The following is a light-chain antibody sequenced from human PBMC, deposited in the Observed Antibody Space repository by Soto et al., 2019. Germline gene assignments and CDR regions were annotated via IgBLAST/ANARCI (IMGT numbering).Light chain of an antibody. CDR1: QSVGTN. Sequence: EIVMTQSPATLSVSPGERVTVSCRASQSVGTNLAWYQHKPGQAPRLLIHSASTTATGVPDRFSGSGSGTEFTRPISSLQSEECAVYFCQQYNDWPPLTFRGGIKVGIK. J-gene: IGKJ4*01. CDR3: QQYNDWPPLT. CDR2: SAS. V-gene: IGKV3-15*01.